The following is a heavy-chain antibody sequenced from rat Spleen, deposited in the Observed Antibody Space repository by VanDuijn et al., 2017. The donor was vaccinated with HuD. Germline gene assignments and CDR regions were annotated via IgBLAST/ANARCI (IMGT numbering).Heavy chain of an antibody. CDR2: ISPSGGST. J-gene: IGHJ2*01. CDR1: GFTFSDYY. CDR3: AKEDY. V-gene: IGHV5-27*01. Sequence: EVQLVESDGGLVQPGRSLKLSCAASGFTFSDYYMAWVRQAPGRGLEWVASISPSGGSTYYRKSVKGRFTISRDNAKSTLYLQMDSLRSEDTATYYCAKEDYWGQGVMVTVSS.